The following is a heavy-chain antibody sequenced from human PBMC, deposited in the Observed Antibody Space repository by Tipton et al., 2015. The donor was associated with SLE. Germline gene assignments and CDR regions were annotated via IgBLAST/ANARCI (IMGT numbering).Heavy chain of an antibody. CDR1: GGSFSGFY. CDR2: IDDSGST. J-gene: IGHJ5*02. V-gene: IGHV4-34*01. D-gene: IGHD2-15*01. CDR3: ARGPRSLGGSPRDDT. Sequence: LSLTCAVYGGSFSGFYWNWIRQPPGKGLEWIGEIDDSGSTNYNPSLKSRVTISLDTSKNQFSLKLSSVTAADTAVYYCARGPRSLGGSPRDDTWGQGTLVTVSS.